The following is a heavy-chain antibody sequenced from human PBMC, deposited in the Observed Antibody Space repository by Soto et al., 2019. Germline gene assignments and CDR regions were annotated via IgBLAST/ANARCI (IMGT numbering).Heavy chain of an antibody. CDR1: GYTFTSYA. CDR3: ARDPGYYGMDV. J-gene: IGHJ6*02. V-gene: IGHV1-3*01. Sequence: ASVKVSGKASGYTFTSYAMHWVRQAPGQRLEWMGWINAGNGNTKYSQKFQGRVTITRDTCASTAYMELSSLRSEATAVYYCARDPGYYGMDVWGLGTTVTVSS. CDR2: INAGNGNT.